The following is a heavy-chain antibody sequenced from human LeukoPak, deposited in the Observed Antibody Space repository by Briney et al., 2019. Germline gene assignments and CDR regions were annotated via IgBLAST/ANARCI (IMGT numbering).Heavy chain of an antibody. V-gene: IGHV3-21*01. CDR2: VSSSSRHI. J-gene: IGHJ4*02. CDR1: GFILSNYN. D-gene: IGHD2-15*01. Sequence: PGGSLRLSCVASGFILSNYNMNWVRQAPGKGLEWISSVSSSSRHIYYIDSVKGRFTISRDNAKNSLYLQMDSLGAEDTAMYYCARDVAPSGDFDCWGQGTLVTVSS. CDR3: ARDVAPSGDFDC.